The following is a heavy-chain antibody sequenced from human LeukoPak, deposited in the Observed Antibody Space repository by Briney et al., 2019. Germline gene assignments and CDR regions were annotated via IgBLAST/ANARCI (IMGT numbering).Heavy chain of an antibody. CDR3: ASYYYDSSGHYQLDY. CDR2: IYYSGST. V-gene: IGHV4-59*01. CDR1: GGSISSYY. D-gene: IGHD3-22*01. Sequence: SETLSLTCTVSGGSISSYYWSWIRQPPGKGLEWIGYIYYSGSTNYNPSLKSRVTISVDTSKNQFSLKLSSVTAADTAVYYCASYYYDSSGHYQLDYWGQGTLVTVSS. J-gene: IGHJ4*02.